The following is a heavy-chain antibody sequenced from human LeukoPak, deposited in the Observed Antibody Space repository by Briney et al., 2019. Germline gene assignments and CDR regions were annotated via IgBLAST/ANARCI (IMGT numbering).Heavy chain of an antibody. J-gene: IGHJ3*02. V-gene: IGHV1-69*13. CDR3: ARDRVPTYYYDSSGYYHDAFDI. D-gene: IGHD3-22*01. CDR1: GGTFSSYA. Sequence: SVKVSCKASGGTFSSYAISWVRQAPGQGLEWMGGIIPIFGTANYAQKFQGRVTITADESTSTAYMELSSLRSEDTAVYYCARDRVPTYYYDSSGYYHDAFDIWGQGTMVTVSS. CDR2: IIPIFGTA.